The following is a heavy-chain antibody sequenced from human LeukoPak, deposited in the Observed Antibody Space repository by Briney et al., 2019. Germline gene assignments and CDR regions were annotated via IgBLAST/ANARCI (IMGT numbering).Heavy chain of an antibody. CDR2: IKSKTDGGTT. CDR3: TTRIMITFGGVIVL. Sequence: GGSLRLSCAASGFTFSNAWMSWVRQAPGKGLEWVGRIKSKTDGGTTDYAAPVKGRFTISRDDSKNTLYLQMNSLKTEDTAVYYCTTRIMITFGGVIVLWGQGTLVTVSS. D-gene: IGHD3-16*02. V-gene: IGHV3-15*01. CDR1: GFTFSNAW. J-gene: IGHJ4*02.